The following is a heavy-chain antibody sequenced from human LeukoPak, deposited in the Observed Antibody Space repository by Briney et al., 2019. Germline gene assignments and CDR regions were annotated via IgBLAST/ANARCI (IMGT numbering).Heavy chain of an antibody. CDR3: ARKEAGNNWFDP. CDR2: IYPGDSYT. V-gene: IGHV5-51*01. J-gene: IGHJ5*02. D-gene: IGHD6-13*01. CDR1: GYTFTSYW. Sequence: GESLKISCKGSGYTFTSYWIAWVRQMSGKGLEWMGIIYPGDSYTRYSPSFQGQVTISADKSISTAYLQWSSLKASDTAVYYCARKEAGNNWFDPWGQGTLVTVSS.